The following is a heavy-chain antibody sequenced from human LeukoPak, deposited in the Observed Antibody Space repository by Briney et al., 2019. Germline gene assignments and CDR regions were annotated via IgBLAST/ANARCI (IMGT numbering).Heavy chain of an antibody. CDR1: GFTFRSYS. J-gene: IGHJ3*02. CDR2: ISSSNNYI. Sequence: PGGSLRLSCAASGFTFRSYSMNWVRQVPGKGLEWVSSISSSNNYIYYADSVKGRFTISRDNAKNSLYLQMNYLRAEDTAVYYCAKDPSVNMITFGVPGAFAIWGQGTMVTVSS. CDR3: AKDPSVNMITFGVPGAFAI. D-gene: IGHD3-16*01. V-gene: IGHV3-21*04.